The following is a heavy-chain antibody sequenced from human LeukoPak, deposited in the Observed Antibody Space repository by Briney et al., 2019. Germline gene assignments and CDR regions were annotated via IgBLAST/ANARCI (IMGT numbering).Heavy chain of an antibody. CDR2: IWPGDSDT. Sequence: GESLKISCQGSGYSFTSYWIGWVRQMPGKGLEWMGLIWPGDSDTRYSPSFQGQVTISADKSTSTAYLQWGSLKASDTAVYYCARTHGFDIWGQGTMVTVSS. CDR3: ARTHGFDI. V-gene: IGHV5-51*01. J-gene: IGHJ3*02. CDR1: GYSFTSYW.